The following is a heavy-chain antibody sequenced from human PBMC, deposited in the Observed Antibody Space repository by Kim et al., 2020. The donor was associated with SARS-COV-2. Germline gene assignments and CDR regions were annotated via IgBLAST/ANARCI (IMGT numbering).Heavy chain of an antibody. D-gene: IGHD3-10*01. V-gene: IGHV4-34*01. CDR2: INHSGST. J-gene: IGHJ5*02. Sequence: SETLSLTCAVYGGSFSGYYWSWIRQPPGKGLEWIGEINHSGSTNYNPSLKSRVTISVDTSKNQFSLKLSSVTAADTAVYYCARARPRGPLLWFGDLFGWFDPWGQGTLVTVSS. CDR1: GGSFSGYY. CDR3: ARARPRGPLLWFGDLFGWFDP.